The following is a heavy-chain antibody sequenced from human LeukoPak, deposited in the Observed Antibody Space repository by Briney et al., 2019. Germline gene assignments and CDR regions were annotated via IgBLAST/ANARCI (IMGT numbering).Heavy chain of an antibody. D-gene: IGHD6-19*01. CDR1: GFTLSSYW. CDR3: ARDAGVEQWLSPLDY. CDR2: IKQDGSEK. Sequence: PGGSLRLSCAASGFTLSSYWMSWVRQAPGKGLEWVPNIKQDGSEKYYVDSVKGRFTISRDNAKNSLYLQMNSLRAEDTAVYYCARDAGVEQWLSPLDYWGQGTLVTVSS. V-gene: IGHV3-7*03. J-gene: IGHJ4*02.